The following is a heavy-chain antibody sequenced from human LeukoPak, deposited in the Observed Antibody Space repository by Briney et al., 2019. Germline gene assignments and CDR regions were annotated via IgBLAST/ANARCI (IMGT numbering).Heavy chain of an antibody. Sequence: SVKVSCKASGGTFSSYAISWVRQAPGQGLEWMGRIIPILGIANYAQKFQGRVTITADKSTSTAYMELSSLRSEDTAVYYCARVQVYYYDSSGYLPADYYFDYWGQGTLVIVSS. V-gene: IGHV1-69*04. D-gene: IGHD3-22*01. CDR1: GGTFSSYA. CDR3: ARVQVYYYDSSGYLPADYYFDY. CDR2: IIPILGIA. J-gene: IGHJ4*02.